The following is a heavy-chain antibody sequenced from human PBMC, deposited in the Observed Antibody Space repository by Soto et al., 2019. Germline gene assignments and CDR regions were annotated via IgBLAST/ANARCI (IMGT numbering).Heavy chain of an antibody. CDR1: GYTFTSYA. D-gene: IGHD1-26*01. Sequence: ASVKVSCKASGYTFTSYAMHWVRQAPGQRLEWMGGINAGNGNTKYSQKFQGRVTITRDTSASTAYMELSSLRSEDTAVYYCAWYGGSLNWFDPWAQRTPVTVSS. CDR3: AWYGGSLNWFDP. V-gene: IGHV1-3*01. CDR2: INAGNGNT. J-gene: IGHJ5*02.